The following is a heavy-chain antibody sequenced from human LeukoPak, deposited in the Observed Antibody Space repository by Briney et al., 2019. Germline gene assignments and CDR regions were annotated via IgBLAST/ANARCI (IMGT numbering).Heavy chain of an antibody. CDR3: ASHLGNYYDSSGYSFGPGDAFDI. CDR1: GGSFSGYY. Sequence: NPSETLSLTYAVYGGSFSGYYWSWIRQPPGKGLEWIGEINHSGSTNYNPSLKSRVTISVDTSKNQFSLKLSSVTAADTAVYYCASHLGNYYDSSGYSFGPGDAFDIWGQGTMVTVSS. CDR2: INHSGST. V-gene: IGHV4-34*01. J-gene: IGHJ3*02. D-gene: IGHD3-22*01.